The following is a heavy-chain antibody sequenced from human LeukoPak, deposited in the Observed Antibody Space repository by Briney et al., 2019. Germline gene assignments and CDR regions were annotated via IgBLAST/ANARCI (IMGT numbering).Heavy chain of an antibody. D-gene: IGHD3-22*01. Sequence: SVKVSCKASGGTFSSYAISWVRQAPGQGLEWMGGIIPIFGTANYSQKFQGRVTITTDESTSTAYMELSSLRSEDTAVYYCARDGRYYYDSSGYYYGWVYWGQGTLVTVSS. J-gene: IGHJ4*02. CDR3: ARDGRYYYDSSGYYYGWVY. CDR1: GGTFSSYA. CDR2: IIPIFGTA. V-gene: IGHV1-69*05.